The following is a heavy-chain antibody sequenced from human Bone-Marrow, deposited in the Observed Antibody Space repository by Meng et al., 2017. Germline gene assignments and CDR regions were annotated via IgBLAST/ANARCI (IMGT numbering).Heavy chain of an antibody. D-gene: IGHD3-22*01. CDR2: IKQDGSEK. CDR3: ASSTYYYDSSGYSDY. V-gene: IGHV3-7*01. Sequence: GGSLRLSCAASGFTFSSYWMSWVRQAPGKGLEWVANIKQDGSEKYNVDSVKGRFTISRDNAKNSLYLQMNSLRAEDTAEYYCASSTYYYDSSGYSDYWGQGTLVTVSS. CDR1: GFTFSSYW. J-gene: IGHJ4*02.